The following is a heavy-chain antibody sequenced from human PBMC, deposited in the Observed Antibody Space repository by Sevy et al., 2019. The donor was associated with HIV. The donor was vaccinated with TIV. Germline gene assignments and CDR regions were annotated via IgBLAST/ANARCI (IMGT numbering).Heavy chain of an antibody. Sequence: GGSLRLSCAASGFTFNSFAMSWVRQAPGKGLEWVSGIFGSGDTTHYADSVKGRFTITRDNSKNTLYLQMNSLRVEDTAFYYCVKGPHYAGDYWGQGTLVTVSS. CDR2: IFGSGDTT. V-gene: IGHV3-23*01. D-gene: IGHD3-16*01. J-gene: IGHJ4*02. CDR1: GFTFNSFA. CDR3: VKGPHYAGDY.